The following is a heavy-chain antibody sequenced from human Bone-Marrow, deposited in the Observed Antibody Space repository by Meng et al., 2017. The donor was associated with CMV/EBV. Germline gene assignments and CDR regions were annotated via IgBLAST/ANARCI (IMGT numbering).Heavy chain of an antibody. D-gene: IGHD3-3*01. V-gene: IGHV4-38-2*02. CDR1: GDSAIRGLY. CDR3: ATSERESFGVVPGPTSSFYYGMDV. Sequence: SEPLSLTGTVSGDSAIRGLYWGWIRQSPGKGLEWIGSLYHPGTAYYNPSPRSRVSISIDTSNNQFSLRLTSVTAADTAIYYCATSERESFGVVPGPTSSFYYGMDVWGQGTTVTVSS. J-gene: IGHJ6*02. CDR2: LYHPGTA.